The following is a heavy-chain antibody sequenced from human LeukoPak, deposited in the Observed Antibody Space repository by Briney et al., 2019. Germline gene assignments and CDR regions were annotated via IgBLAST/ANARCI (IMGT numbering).Heavy chain of an antibody. V-gene: IGHV1-69*05. J-gene: IGHJ4*02. CDR2: IIPMFGTA. CDR3: ARASYSGSYEPVFY. Sequence: SVTVSFKASGGTFTIYAISWVRQAPGQGLEWMGGIIPMFGTANYSQKFQGRVTITTYESTSTAYMELSSLRSEDTAVYYCARASYSGSYEPVFYWGQGTLVTVSS. CDR1: GGTFTIYA. D-gene: IGHD1-26*01.